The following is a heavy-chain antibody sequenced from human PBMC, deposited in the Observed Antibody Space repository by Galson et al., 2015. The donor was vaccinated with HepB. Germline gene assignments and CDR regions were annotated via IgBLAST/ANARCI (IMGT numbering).Heavy chain of an antibody. J-gene: IGHJ5*02. D-gene: IGHD3-10*01. CDR1: GYSFTSYA. CDR2: IKTNTGNP. Sequence: SVKVSCKASGYSFTSYAMNWVRQAPGQGLEWMGWIKTNTGNPTYAQGFTGRFVFSLDTSVSTAYLQISSLKAEDTAVYYCARDPSVYGSGSYRFDPWGQGTLVTVSS. CDR3: ARDPSVYGSGSYRFDP. V-gene: IGHV7-4-1*02.